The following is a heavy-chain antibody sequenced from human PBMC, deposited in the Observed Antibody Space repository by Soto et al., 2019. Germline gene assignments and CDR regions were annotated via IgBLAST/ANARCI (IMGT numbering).Heavy chain of an antibody. Sequence: PGGSLSLSCAASGSTFSSYTMNWVRQAPGKGLEWVSYISSSSSTIYYADSVKGRFTISRDNAKNSLYLQMNSLRDEHTAVYYCASGRGTAMGTYDYWGQGTLVTVSS. CDR2: ISSSSSTI. CDR3: ASGRGTAMGTYDY. V-gene: IGHV3-48*02. CDR1: GSTFSSYT. J-gene: IGHJ4*02. D-gene: IGHD5-18*01.